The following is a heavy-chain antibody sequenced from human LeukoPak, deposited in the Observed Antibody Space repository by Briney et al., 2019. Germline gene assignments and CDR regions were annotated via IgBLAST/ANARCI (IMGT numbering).Heavy chain of an antibody. D-gene: IGHD3-10*01. CDR2: INPNSGGT. V-gene: IGHV1-2*02. CDR3: ARDRVGFYYFDY. CDR1: GYTFTGYY. J-gene: IGHJ4*02. Sequence: EASVKVSCKASGYTFTGYYMHWVRQAPGQGLEWMGWINPNSGGTNYAQKFQGRVTMTRDTSISTAYMELSRLRSDDTAVYYCARDRVGFYYFDYWGQGTLVTVSS.